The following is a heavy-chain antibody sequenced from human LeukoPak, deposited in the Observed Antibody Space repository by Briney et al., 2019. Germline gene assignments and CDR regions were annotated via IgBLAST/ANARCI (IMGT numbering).Heavy chain of an antibody. CDR3: GRRFCNSCPLDF. CDR1: GFNVTTNN. D-gene: IGHD2-21*01. V-gene: IGHV3-66*04. CDR2: FLAGGLL. J-gene: IGHJ4*02. Sequence: GGSLRLSRVGSGFNVTTNNMYWVRQAPGKGLECVSTFLAGGLLDYADSVRGRFTISRDTSKNTLYLQMNSLSAEDTAVYYCGRRFCNSCPLDFWGQGTLVTVSS.